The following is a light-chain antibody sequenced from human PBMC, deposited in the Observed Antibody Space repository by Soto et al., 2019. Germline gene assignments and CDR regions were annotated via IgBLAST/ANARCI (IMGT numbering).Light chain of an antibody. Sequence: QSALTQSPSASGSPGQSVTISCTGTSSDIGGYNSVSWYQQHPGKAPKVMIYDVTKRPSGVPDRFSGSKSGNTASLTVSALQAEDEADYYCSSYSTTNILVFGSGTKVTVL. V-gene: IGLV2-8*01. CDR1: SSDIGGYNS. CDR3: SSYSTTNILV. CDR2: DVT. J-gene: IGLJ1*01.